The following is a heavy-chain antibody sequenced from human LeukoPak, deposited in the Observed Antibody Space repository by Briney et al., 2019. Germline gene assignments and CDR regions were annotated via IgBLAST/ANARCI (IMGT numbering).Heavy chain of an antibody. Sequence: GGSLRLSCAASGFTFSSYEMNWVRQAPGKGLEWVSYTSSSGSTIYYADSVKGRFTISRDNSKNTLYLQMNSLRAEDTAVFYCAKDPTHFRVWDDYDIIRLNYWGQGTLVTVSS. CDR3: AKDPTHFRVWDDYDIIRLNY. V-gene: IGHV3-48*03. J-gene: IGHJ4*02. CDR2: TSSSGSTI. CDR1: GFTFSSYE. D-gene: IGHD3-22*01.